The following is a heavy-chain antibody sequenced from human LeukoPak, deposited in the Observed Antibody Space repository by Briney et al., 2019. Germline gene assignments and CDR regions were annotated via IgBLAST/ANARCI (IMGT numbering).Heavy chain of an antibody. CDR3: AREDPQTTVPEGMDV. D-gene: IGHD4-17*01. Sequence: SETLSLTCTVSGGSISSGGYYWSWIRQHPGKGLEWIGYIYYSGSTYYNPSLKSRVTISVDTSKNQFSLKLSSVTAADTAVYYCAREDPQTTVPEGMDVWGQGTTVTVSS. CDR2: IYYSGST. J-gene: IGHJ6*02. CDR1: GGSISSGGYY. V-gene: IGHV4-31*03.